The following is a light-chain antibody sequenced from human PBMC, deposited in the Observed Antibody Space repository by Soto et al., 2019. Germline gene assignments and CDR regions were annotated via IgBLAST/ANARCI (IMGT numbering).Light chain of an antibody. J-gene: IGLJ3*02. CDR3: SSYTSSSTWV. V-gene: IGLV2-14*01. Sequence: QSVLTQPASVSRSPGQSITISCTGTSSDVGGFNYVSWYQQHPGKAPKLMIHEVSNRPSGVSNRFSGSKSGNTASLTISGLQAEDESDYHCSSYTSSSTWVFGGGTKVTVL. CDR2: EVS. CDR1: SSDVGGFNY.